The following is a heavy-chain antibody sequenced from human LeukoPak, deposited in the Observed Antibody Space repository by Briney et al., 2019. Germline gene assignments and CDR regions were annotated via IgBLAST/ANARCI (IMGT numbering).Heavy chain of an antibody. CDR2: INHSGST. D-gene: IGHD4-23*01. V-gene: IGHV4-39*07. CDR1: GGSISGGIYY. CDR3: ARNYGGNSGTFDY. Sequence: SETLSLTCTVSGGSISGGIYYWSWIRQPPGKGLEWIGEINHSGSTNYNPSLKSRVTISVDTSKNQFSLKLSSVTAADTAVYYCARNYGGNSGTFDYWGQGTLVTVSS. J-gene: IGHJ4*02.